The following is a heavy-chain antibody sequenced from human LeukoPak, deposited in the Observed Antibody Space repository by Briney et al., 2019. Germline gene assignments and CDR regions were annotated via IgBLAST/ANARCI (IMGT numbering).Heavy chain of an antibody. D-gene: IGHD6-13*01. CDR1: GGSFSGYY. V-gene: IGHV4-34*01. CDR3: AGSIAAAAVP. Sequence: SETLSLTCAVYGGSFSGYYWSWIRQPPGKGLEWIGEINHSGCTNYNPSLKSRVTISVDTSKNQFSLKLSSVTAADTAVYYCAGSIAAAAVPWGQGTLVTVSS. J-gene: IGHJ5*02. CDR2: INHSGCT.